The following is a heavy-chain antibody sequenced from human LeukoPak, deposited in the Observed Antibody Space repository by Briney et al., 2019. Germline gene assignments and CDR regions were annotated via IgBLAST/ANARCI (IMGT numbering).Heavy chain of an antibody. CDR3: ARTTIFGVVITYNWFDP. J-gene: IGHJ5*02. CDR1: GGSFSGYY. V-gene: IGHV4-34*01. Sequence: PSETLSLTCAVYGGSFSGYYWGWIRQPPGKGLEWIGEINHSGSTNYNPSLKSRVPISVDTSKNQFSLKLSSVTAADTAVYYWARTTIFGVVITYNWFDPWGQGTLVTVSS. CDR2: INHSGST. D-gene: IGHD3-3*01.